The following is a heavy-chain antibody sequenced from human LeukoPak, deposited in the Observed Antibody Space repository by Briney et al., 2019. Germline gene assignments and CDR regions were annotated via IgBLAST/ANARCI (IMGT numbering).Heavy chain of an antibody. V-gene: IGHV4-59*08. CDR1: GGSISSYY. J-gene: IGHJ3*02. CDR2: IYYSGIT. D-gene: IGHD3-22*01. CDR3: ARHPFYYDNSGTLRDAFDI. Sequence: SGTLSLTRTLSGGSISSYYWSCIPEPPGEGLEWIWYIYYSGITCYNPSLKRRVTISIDTSKNQLSLKLGSVTAADTAVYYCARHPFYYDNSGTLRDAFDIWGQGTMVTVSS.